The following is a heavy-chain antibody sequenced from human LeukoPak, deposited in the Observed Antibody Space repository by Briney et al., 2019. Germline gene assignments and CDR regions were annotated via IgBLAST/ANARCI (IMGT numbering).Heavy chain of an antibody. V-gene: IGHV4-39*01. J-gene: IGHJ4*02. CDR1: GGSINSYY. CDR2: IYYSGSA. D-gene: IGHD1-26*01. Sequence: PSETLSLTCTVSGGSINSYYWGWIRQPPGKWLEWIGSIYYSGSAYYNPSLRSRVTISVDTSKNQFSLMLSSLTAADTSMYYCASHVGVGSFFDYRGQGTLVTVSS. CDR3: ASHVGVGSFFDY.